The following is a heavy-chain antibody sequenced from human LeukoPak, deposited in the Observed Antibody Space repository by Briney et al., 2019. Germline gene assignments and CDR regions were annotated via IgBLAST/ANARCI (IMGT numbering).Heavy chain of an antibody. J-gene: IGHJ3*02. D-gene: IGHD5-24*01. CDR2: ISYSGST. CDR1: GGSISSYY. Sequence: PSETLSLTCTVSGGSISSYYWSWIRQPPGKGLEWIGYISYSGSTNYNPSLKSRVTTSVDTSKNQFSLKLSSVAAADTAVYYCARHAHLRWQQSAFDIWGQGTMVTVSS. V-gene: IGHV4-59*08. CDR3: ARHAHLRWQQSAFDI.